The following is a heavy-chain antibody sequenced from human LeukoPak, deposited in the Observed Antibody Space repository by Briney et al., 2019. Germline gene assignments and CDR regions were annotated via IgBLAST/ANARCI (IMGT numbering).Heavy chain of an antibody. CDR1: GFTFSSYE. Sequence: QPGGSLRLSCAASGFTFSSYEMNWVRQAPGKGLEWVSYISSSGSTIYYADSVKGRFTISRDNAKNSLYLQMNSLRAEDTAVYYCASSEETRNYYMDVWGKGTTVTVSS. CDR3: ASSEETRNYYMDV. J-gene: IGHJ6*03. CDR2: ISSSGSTI. V-gene: IGHV3-48*03.